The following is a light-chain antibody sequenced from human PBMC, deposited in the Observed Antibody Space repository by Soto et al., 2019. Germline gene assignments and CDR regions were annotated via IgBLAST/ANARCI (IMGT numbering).Light chain of an antibody. CDR2: GSS. J-gene: IGLJ1*01. CDR3: QSFDSSLSGYV. Sequence: QSVLTQPPSVSGAPGQRVTISCTGSSSNIGAGYDVHWYQQVPGTAPQPLIYGSSNRPSGVPDRFSGSKSGTSASLAITGLQAEDEADYYCQSFDSSLSGYVFGTGTKVTVL. V-gene: IGLV1-40*01. CDR1: SSNIGAGYD.